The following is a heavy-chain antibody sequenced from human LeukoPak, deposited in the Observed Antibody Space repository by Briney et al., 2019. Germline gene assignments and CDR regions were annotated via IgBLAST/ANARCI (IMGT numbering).Heavy chain of an antibody. CDR2: IYPGDSDI. CDR3: ARCSEQWLSDQFNY. CDR1: GYSLTTYW. V-gene: IGHV5-51*01. Sequence: GESLKISCKGSGYSLTTYWIGWVRQMPGKGLGWIGIIYPGDSDIRYSPSIQVQVTISADKSTSTAYLQWSSLKAADTAMYYCARCSEQWLSDQFNYWGQGTLVTVSS. J-gene: IGHJ4*02. D-gene: IGHD6-19*01.